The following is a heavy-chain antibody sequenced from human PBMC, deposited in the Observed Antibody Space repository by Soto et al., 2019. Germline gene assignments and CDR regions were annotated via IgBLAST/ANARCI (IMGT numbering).Heavy chain of an antibody. Sequence: EVQLVESGGGLVKPGGSLRLSCAASGFTFSSYSMNWVRQAPGKGLEWVSSISSSSSYIYYADSVKGRFTISRDNAKNSLYLQMNSLRAEDTAVYYCVRVASSSWYGTEWFDPWGQGTLVTVSS. D-gene: IGHD6-13*01. CDR3: VRVASSSWYGTEWFDP. J-gene: IGHJ5*02. V-gene: IGHV3-21*01. CDR2: ISSSSSYI. CDR1: GFTFSSYS.